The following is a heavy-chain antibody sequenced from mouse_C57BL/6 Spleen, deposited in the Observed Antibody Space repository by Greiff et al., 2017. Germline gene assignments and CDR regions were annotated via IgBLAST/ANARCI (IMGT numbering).Heavy chain of an antibody. CDR2: IDPNSGGT. Sequence: VQLQQPGAELVKPGASVKLSCKASGYTFTSYWMHWVKQRPGRGLEWIGRIDPNSGGTKYNEKFKSKATLTVDKSSSTAYMLLSSLTSEDSAVYYCATSLVTPYYALDYWGQGTSVTVSS. CDR1: GYTFTSYW. D-gene: IGHD2-3*01. J-gene: IGHJ4*01. V-gene: IGHV1-72*01. CDR3: ATSLVTPYYALDY.